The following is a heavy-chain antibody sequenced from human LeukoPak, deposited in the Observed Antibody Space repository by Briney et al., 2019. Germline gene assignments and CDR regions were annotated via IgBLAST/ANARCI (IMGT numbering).Heavy chain of an antibody. CDR1: GFTFSTYA. Sequence: GGSLRLSCAASGFTFSTYAMSWVRQAPGKGLEWVSTISGSGGGTYYADSAKGRFTISRDNSKNTLYLQMNSLRAEDAAVYYCAKDGSGNGYPNYYFDYWGQGTLVTVPS. D-gene: IGHD5-24*01. J-gene: IGHJ4*02. CDR3: AKDGSGNGYPNYYFDY. CDR2: ISGSGGGT. V-gene: IGHV3-23*01.